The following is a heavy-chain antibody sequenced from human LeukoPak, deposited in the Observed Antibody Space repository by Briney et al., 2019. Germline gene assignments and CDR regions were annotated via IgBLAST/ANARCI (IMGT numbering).Heavy chain of an antibody. CDR2: IYYSGST. V-gene: IGHV4-61*05. CDR1: GGSISSSSYY. CDR3: ARGRAPGRVDYYGMDV. Sequence: SETLSLTCTVSGGSISSSSYYWGWIRQPPGKGLEWIGYIYYSGSTNYNPSLKSRVTISVDTSKNQFSLKLSSVTAADTAVYYCARGRAPGRVDYYGMDVWGQGTTVTVSS. D-gene: IGHD1-14*01. J-gene: IGHJ6*02.